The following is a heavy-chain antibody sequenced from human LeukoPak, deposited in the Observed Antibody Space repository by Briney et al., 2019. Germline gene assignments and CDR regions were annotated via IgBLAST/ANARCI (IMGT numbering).Heavy chain of an antibody. Sequence: SETLSLTCTVSGGSISSYYWSWIRQPPGKGLEWIGYIYYSGSTNYNPSLKSRVTISVDKSKNQFSLKLSSVTAADTAVYYCAREVGSTMVRGAITPWGQGTLVTVSS. D-gene: IGHD3-10*01. V-gene: IGHV4-59*12. J-gene: IGHJ5*02. CDR1: GGSISSYY. CDR3: AREVGSTMVRGAITP. CDR2: IYYSGST.